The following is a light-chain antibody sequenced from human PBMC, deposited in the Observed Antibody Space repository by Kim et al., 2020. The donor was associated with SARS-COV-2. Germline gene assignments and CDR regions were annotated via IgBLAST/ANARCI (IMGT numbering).Light chain of an antibody. J-gene: IGKJ4*01. CDR2: DAF. CDR3: QQHYIYPLT. CDR1: QDISNS. V-gene: IGKV1-8*01. Sequence: ASTGDRVTITCRASQDISNSLAWYQQKPGKAPELLIYDAFTLQSGVSPRFSGSRSGTDFTLTISSLQSEDFATYYCQQHYIYPLTFGGGTKLEI.